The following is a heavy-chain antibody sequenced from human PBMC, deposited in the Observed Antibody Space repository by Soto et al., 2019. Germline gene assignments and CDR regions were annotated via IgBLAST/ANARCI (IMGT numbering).Heavy chain of an antibody. V-gene: IGHV4-34*01. D-gene: IGHD4-17*01. CDR3: ARGRTVTTKRAFDI. Sequence: PSETLSLTCAVYGGSFSGYYWSWIRQPPGKGLEWIGEINHSGSTNYNPSLKSRVTISVDTSKNQFSLKLSSVTAADTAVYYCARGRTVTTKRAFDIWGQGTMVTVPS. J-gene: IGHJ3*02. CDR2: INHSGST. CDR1: GGSFSGYY.